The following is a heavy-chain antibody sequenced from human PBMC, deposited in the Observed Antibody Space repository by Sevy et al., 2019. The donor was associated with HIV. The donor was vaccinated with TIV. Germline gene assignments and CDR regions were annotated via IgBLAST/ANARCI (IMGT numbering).Heavy chain of an antibody. CDR2: IYYNGPI. Sequence: TLSLTCTVSGGSITSLYWNWIRQPPGNGLEWIANIYYNGPINYNPSLKSRVTLSLDTSKNQFSLRLSSVTAADTAMYYCVGENAWGRGYSWGQGTLVTVSS. D-gene: IGHD1-26*01. J-gene: IGHJ4*02. CDR1: GGSITSLY. CDR3: VGENAWGRGYS. V-gene: IGHV4-59*08.